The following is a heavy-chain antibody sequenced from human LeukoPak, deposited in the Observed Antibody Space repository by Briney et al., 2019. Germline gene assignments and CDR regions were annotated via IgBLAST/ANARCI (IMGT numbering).Heavy chain of an antibody. D-gene: IGHD3-22*01. J-gene: IGHJ5*02. V-gene: IGHV3-74*01. CDR2: INSDGSSS. CDR3: TRGITMIPP. CDR1: GFTFSSYW. Sequence: PGGPLRLSCVASGFTFSSYWMHWVRHAPGKGPVWVSRINSDGSSSNYADSVKGRFTISTDNTKNTLYLKMNSLRAEDTAVYYCTRGITMIPPWGQGTLVTVSS.